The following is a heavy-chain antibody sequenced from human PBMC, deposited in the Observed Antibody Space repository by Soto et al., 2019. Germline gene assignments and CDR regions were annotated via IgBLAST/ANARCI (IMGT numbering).Heavy chain of an antibody. Sequence: ASVKVSCKASGYTFSNYGVTWVRQAPGQGLEWMGWISAYNGNTNIAQKFQGRITMTTDTSTSTAYMDLGSLTSDDTAVYYCVMVDNYVTPTPQDVWGQGTMVTVSS. J-gene: IGHJ6*02. CDR2: ISAYNGNT. V-gene: IGHV1-18*01. CDR1: GYTFSNYG. CDR3: VMVDNYVTPTPQDV. D-gene: IGHD3-16*01.